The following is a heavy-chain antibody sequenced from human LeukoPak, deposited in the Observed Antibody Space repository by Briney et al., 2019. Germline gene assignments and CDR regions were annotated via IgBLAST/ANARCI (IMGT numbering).Heavy chain of an antibody. CDR3: ARDVTGIAAAGVFDY. Sequence: GGSLRLSCAASGFTFSDYYMSWVRQAPGKGLVWVSRINSDGRSTSYTDSVKGRFTISRDNAKNTLYLQMNSLRAEDTAVYYCARDVTGIAAAGVFDYWGQGILVTVSA. V-gene: IGHV3-74*01. CDR1: GFTFSDYY. J-gene: IGHJ4*02. D-gene: IGHD6-13*01. CDR2: INSDGRST.